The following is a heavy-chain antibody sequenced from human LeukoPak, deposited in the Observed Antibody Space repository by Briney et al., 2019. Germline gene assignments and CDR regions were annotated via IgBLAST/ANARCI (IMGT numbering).Heavy chain of an antibody. D-gene: IGHD3-22*01. J-gene: IGHJ4*02. CDR3: AREGIRGGWYYDSSGPYYFDY. CDR2: IIPILGIA. CDR1: GGTFSSYA. Sequence: ASVKVSCKASGGTFSSYAISWVRQAPGQGLEWMGRIIPILGIANYAQKFQGRVTITADKSTSTAYMELSSLRSEDTAVYYCAREGIRGGWYYDSSGPYYFDYWGQGTLVSVTS. V-gene: IGHV1-69*04.